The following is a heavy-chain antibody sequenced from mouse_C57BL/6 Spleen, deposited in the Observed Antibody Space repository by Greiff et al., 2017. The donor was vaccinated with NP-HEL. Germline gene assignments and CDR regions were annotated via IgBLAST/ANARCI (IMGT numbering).Heavy chain of an antibody. CDR2: IDPANGNT. V-gene: IGHV14-3*01. CDR3: ALGYDGYWDAMDY. D-gene: IGHD2-3*01. CDR1: GFNIKNTY. Sequence: EVQLQQSVAELVRPGASVKLSCTASGFNIKNTYMHWVKQRPEQGLEWIGRIDPANGNTKYAPKFQGKATITADTSSNTAYLPLSRLTSEDTAIYYCALGYDGYWDAMDYWGQGTSVTVSS. J-gene: IGHJ4*01.